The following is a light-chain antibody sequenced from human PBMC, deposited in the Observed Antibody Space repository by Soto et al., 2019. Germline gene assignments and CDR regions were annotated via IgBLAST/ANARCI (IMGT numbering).Light chain of an antibody. J-gene: IGKJ1*01. CDR1: QSISTW. CDR2: HAS. Sequence: EMQMTQSPPTLSASLGDRVTMKCRASQSISTWVAWHQQKPGTAPKVLIYHASNLQSGVPSRFSGSGSGTEFTLTISSLQPDDFATYYCQQRSNWPWTFGQGTEVDI. CDR3: QQRSNWPWT. V-gene: IGKV1-5*01.